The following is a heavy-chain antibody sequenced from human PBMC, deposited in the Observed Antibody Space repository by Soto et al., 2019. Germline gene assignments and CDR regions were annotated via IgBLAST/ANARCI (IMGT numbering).Heavy chain of an antibody. CDR2: ISGSGGRT. J-gene: IGHJ4*02. CDR3: AIWDGNSANFFGPLDY. CDR1: GVTFNNHA. D-gene: IGHD5-18*01. V-gene: IGHV3-23*01. Sequence: LRFSCAASGVTFNNHAINWLRQATGKGLEWVSGISGSGGRTYYADSVKGRFIISRDNSKNTLYLQMNSLTVEDTATYYCAIWDGNSANFFGPLDYWGQGTLVTVSS.